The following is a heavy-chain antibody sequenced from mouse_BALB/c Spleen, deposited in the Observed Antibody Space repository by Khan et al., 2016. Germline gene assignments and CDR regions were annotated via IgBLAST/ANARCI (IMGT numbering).Heavy chain of an antibody. V-gene: IGHV2-6-7*01. Sequence: QVQLKESGPGLVAPSQSLSITCTVSGFSLTGFSVNWVRQPPGKGLEWLGVIWGDGSTDYNSALKSRLSFSKDDSKSQVFLKMNSLQTDDTARYFCASYDVYYVAFAYWGQGTLVTVSS. J-gene: IGHJ3*01. D-gene: IGHD2-3*01. CDR2: IWGDGST. CDR3: ASYDVYYVAFAY. CDR1: GFSLTGFS.